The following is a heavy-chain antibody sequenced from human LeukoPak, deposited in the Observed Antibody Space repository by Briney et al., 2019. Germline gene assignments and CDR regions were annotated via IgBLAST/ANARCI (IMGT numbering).Heavy chain of an antibody. J-gene: IGHJ5*02. CDR1: GYTFTSFD. D-gene: IGHD1-1*01. CDR3: ARVKYNWNEIFENWFDP. V-gene: IGHV1-8*01. Sequence: ASVKVSCKASGYTFTSFDINWVRQATGQGLEWMGWMNYNSGNTGYAQKFQGRVIMTRNISISTAYMELSSLRSEDSAVYYCARVKYNWNEIFENWFDPWGQGTLVTVSS. CDR2: MNYNSGNT.